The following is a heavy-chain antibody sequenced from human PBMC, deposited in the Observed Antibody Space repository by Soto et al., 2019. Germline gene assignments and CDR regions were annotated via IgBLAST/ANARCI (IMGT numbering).Heavy chain of an antibody. Sequence: GGSLRLSCAASGFTFDDYAMHWVRQAPGKGLEWVSGISWNSGSIGYADSVKGRFTISRDNAKNSLYLQMNSLRAEDTALYYCAKDPNPYSSSSGLFDYWGQGTLVTVSS. J-gene: IGHJ4*02. D-gene: IGHD6-6*01. CDR1: GFTFDDYA. V-gene: IGHV3-9*01. CDR2: ISWNSGSI. CDR3: AKDPNPYSSSSGLFDY.